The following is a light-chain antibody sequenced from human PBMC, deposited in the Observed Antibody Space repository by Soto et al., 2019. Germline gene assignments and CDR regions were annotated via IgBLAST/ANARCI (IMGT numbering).Light chain of an antibody. CDR3: QQYHSFSWA. Sequence: DIQMTQSPSTLSASVGERVTITCRASQSISNWLAWYQQKPGKAPKFLIYDASNLERGVPSRFSGSGYGTEFTLTISSLQPDDFASYYCQQYHSFSWAFGQGTRVEIK. J-gene: IGKJ1*01. CDR2: DAS. V-gene: IGKV1-5*01. CDR1: QSISNW.